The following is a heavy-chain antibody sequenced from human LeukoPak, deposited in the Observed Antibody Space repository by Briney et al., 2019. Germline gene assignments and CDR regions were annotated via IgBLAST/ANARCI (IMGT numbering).Heavy chain of an antibody. CDR2: IYHSGST. V-gene: IGHV4-38-2*02. D-gene: IGHD6-19*01. CDR1: GYSISSGYY. Sequence: PSETLSLTCTVSGYSISSGYYWGWIRQPPGKGLEWIGSIYHSGSTYYNPSLKSRVTISVDTSKNQFSLKLSSVTAADTAVYYCARLGYSSGHPLTIDYWGQGTLVTVSS. J-gene: IGHJ4*02. CDR3: ARLGYSSGHPLTIDY.